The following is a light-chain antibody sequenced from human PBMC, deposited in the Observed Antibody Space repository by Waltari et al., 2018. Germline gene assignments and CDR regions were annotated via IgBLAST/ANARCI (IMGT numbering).Light chain of an antibody. CDR3: AAWDDSLNAWV. V-gene: IGLV1-44*01. CDR1: SSTIGTYG. J-gene: IGLJ3*02. Sequence: QSVLTQPPSTSETPGQRVTISCSGSSSTIGTYGVNWYQQVPGTAPKLLIRTDTQRPSGVPARFSGSKSGTSASLAISGLQSEDEANYFCAAWDDSLNAWVFGGGTKLTVL. CDR2: TDT.